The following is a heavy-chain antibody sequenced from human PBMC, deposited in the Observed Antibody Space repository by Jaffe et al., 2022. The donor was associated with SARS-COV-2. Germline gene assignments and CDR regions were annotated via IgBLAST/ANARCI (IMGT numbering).Heavy chain of an antibody. D-gene: IGHD4-17*01. Sequence: QVQLQESGPGLVKPSQTLSLTCTVSGGSISSGGYYWSWIRQHPGKGLEWIGYIYYSGSTYYNPSLKSRVTISVDTSKNQFSLKLSSVTAADTAVYYCARVRLDYGDEGYYYYGMDVWGQGTTVTVSS. J-gene: IGHJ6*02. CDR3: ARVRLDYGDEGYYYYGMDV. V-gene: IGHV4-31*03. CDR2: IYYSGST. CDR1: GGSISSGGYY.